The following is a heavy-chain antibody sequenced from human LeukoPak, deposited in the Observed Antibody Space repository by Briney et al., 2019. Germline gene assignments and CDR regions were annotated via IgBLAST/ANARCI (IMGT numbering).Heavy chain of an antibody. CDR3: TTGGGVYDYVSLH. J-gene: IGHJ1*01. CDR2: IKSKSDGGTT. D-gene: IGHD3-16*01. Sequence: GGSLRLSCAASGFTVSSNYMNWVRQAPGKGLEWVGRIKSKSDGGTTDYAAPVKGKFTISRDDSKNTLYLQMNSLKSEDTAVYYCTTGGGVYDYVSLHWGQGTLVTVSS. V-gene: IGHV3-15*01. CDR1: GFTVSSNY.